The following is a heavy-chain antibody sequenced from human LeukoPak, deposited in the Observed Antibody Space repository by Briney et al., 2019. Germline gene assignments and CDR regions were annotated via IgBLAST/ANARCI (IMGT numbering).Heavy chain of an antibody. D-gene: IGHD2-2*01. Sequence: GGSLRLSCAASGFTFSDYYMSWIRQSPGKGLEWVSYISSSGSTIYYAASVKGRFTISRDNAKNSLYLQMNSLRAEDTAVYYCARLGLRCSSTSCYSLFDYWGQGTLVTVSS. V-gene: IGHV3-11*01. J-gene: IGHJ4*02. CDR2: ISSSGSTI. CDR1: GFTFSDYY. CDR3: ARLGLRCSSTSCYSLFDY.